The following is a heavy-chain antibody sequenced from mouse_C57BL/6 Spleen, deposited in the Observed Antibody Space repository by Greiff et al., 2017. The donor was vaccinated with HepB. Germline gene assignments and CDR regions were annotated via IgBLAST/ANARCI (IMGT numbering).Heavy chain of an antibody. D-gene: IGHD3-2*02. CDR2: IRSKSNNYAT. CDR3: VRHKGQVFDY. Sequence: EVQVVESGGGLVQPKGSLKLSCAASGFSFNTYAMNWVRQAPGKGLEWVARIRSKSNNYATYYADSVKDRFTISRDDSESMLYLQMNNLKTEDTAMYYCVRHKGQVFDYWGQGTTLTVSS. V-gene: IGHV10-1*01. CDR1: GFSFNTYA. J-gene: IGHJ2*01.